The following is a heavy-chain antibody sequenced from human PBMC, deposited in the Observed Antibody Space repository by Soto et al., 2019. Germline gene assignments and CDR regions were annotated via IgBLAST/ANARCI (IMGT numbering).Heavy chain of an antibody. Sequence: SQTLSLTCAISGDSVSSNSAAWNWIRQSPSRGLEWLGRTYYRSKWYNDYAVSVKSRITINPDTSKNQFSLQLNSVTAADTAVYYCARHGGGYCSGGSCLGAFDIWGQGTMVNVS. CDR3: ARHGGGYCSGGSCLGAFDI. CDR2: TYYRSKWYN. D-gene: IGHD2-15*01. CDR1: GDSVSSNSAA. V-gene: IGHV6-1*01. J-gene: IGHJ3*02.